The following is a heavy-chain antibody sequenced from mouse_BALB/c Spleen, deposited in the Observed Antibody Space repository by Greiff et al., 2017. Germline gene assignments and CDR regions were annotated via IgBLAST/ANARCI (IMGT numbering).Heavy chain of an antibody. J-gene: IGHJ4*01. CDR2: ISSGSSTI. CDR3: ARKGDPFYAMDY. Sequence: EVQLVESGGGLVQPGGSRKLSCAASGFTFSSFGMHWVCQAPEKGLEWVAYISSGSSTIYYADTVKGRFTISRDNPKNTLFLQMTSLRSEDTAMYYCARKGDPFYAMDYWGQGTSVTVSS. CDR1: GFTFSSFG. V-gene: IGHV5-17*02.